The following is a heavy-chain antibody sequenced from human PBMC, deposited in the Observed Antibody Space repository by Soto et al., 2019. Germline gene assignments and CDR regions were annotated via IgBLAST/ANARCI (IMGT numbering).Heavy chain of an antibody. CDR3: ARGRLEPAFDY. D-gene: IGHD2-2*01. J-gene: IGHJ4*02. CDR1: GFTVSSNY. CDR2: IYSGGST. Sequence: EVQLVESGGGLVQPGGSLRLSCAASGFTVSSNYMSWVRQAPGKGLEWVSVIYSGGSTYYADSVKGRFTISRDNSKNTLYLQMNSLRGEDTAVYYCARGRLEPAFDYWGQGTLVTVSS. V-gene: IGHV3-66*01.